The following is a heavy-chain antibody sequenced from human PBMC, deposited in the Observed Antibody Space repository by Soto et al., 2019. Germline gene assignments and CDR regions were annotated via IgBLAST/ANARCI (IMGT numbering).Heavy chain of an antibody. CDR3: AADRPAKSYSYHPTYYYYGMDV. D-gene: IGHD5-18*01. Sequence: SVKVSCKASGFTFTSSAVQWVRQARGQRLEWIGWIVVGSGNTNYAQKFQERVTITRDMSTSTAYMELSSLRSEDTAVYYCAADRPAKSYSYHPTYYYYGMDVWGQGTTVTVSS. V-gene: IGHV1-58*01. J-gene: IGHJ6*02. CDR1: GFTFTSSA. CDR2: IVVGSGNT.